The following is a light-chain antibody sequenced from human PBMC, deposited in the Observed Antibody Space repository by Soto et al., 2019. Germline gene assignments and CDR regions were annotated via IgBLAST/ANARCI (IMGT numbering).Light chain of an antibody. V-gene: IGLV2-14*01. J-gene: IGLJ2*01. CDR1: SSDVGGYNY. CDR2: DVF. Sequence: QSALTQPASVSGSPGQSITISCTGTSSDVGGYNYVSWYQQHPGKAPKLIIYDVFNRPSGVSYRFSASKSGSTASLTISGLQAEDEADYYCSSYSSSTTHVVFGGGTKVTVL. CDR3: SSYSSSTTHVV.